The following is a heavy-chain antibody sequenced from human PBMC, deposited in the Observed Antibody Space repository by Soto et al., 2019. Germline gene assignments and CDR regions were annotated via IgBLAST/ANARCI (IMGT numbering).Heavy chain of an antibody. D-gene: IGHD2-15*01. J-gene: IGHJ5*02. CDR2: IIPIFGTA. V-gene: IGHV1-69*13. Sequence: SVKVSCKASGGTFSSYAISWVRQAPGQGLEWMGGIIPIFGTANYAQKFQGRVTITADESTSTAYMELSSLRSEDTAVYYCTRCHCSGGSCYETTILHWFDPWGQGTLVTVSS. CDR1: GGTFSSYA. CDR3: TRCHCSGGSCYETTILHWFDP.